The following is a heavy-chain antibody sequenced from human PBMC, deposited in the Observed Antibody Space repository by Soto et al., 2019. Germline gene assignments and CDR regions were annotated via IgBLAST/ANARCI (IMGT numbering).Heavy chain of an antibody. J-gene: IGHJ3*02. CDR3: ARVIGYDSAWGGSDI. CDR2: INPSGGST. CDR1: GYTFTSQY. D-gene: IGHD5-12*01. Sequence: QVQLVQSGAEVKKPGASVKVSCKASGYTFTSQYLHWVRQAPAQGLEWMGVINPSGGSTTSAQKFQGRVTMTTDTSTSTVYMELSSLRSEDTAVYYCARVIGYDSAWGGSDIWGQGTVVTVSS. V-gene: IGHV1-46*03.